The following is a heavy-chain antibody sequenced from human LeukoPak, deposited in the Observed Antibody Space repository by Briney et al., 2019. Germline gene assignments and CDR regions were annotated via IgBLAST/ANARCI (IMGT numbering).Heavy chain of an antibody. V-gene: IGHV4-39*01. CDR3: AWGGQYSSSWYAFDI. D-gene: IGHD6-13*01. CDR2: IYYSGST. CDR1: GGSISSSSYY. Sequence: SETLSLTCTVSGGSISSSSYYWGWIRQPPGKGLEWIGSIYYSGSTYYNPSLKSRVTISVDTSKNQFSLKLSSVTAADTAVYYCAWGGQYSSSWYAFDIWGQGTMVTVSS. J-gene: IGHJ3*02.